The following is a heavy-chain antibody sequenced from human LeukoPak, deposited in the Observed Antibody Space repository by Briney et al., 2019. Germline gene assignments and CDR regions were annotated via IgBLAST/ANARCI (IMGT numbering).Heavy chain of an antibody. CDR2: IYYSGST. J-gene: IGHJ4*02. CDR3: ARAYTAMVLDY. CDR1: GGSISSYY. Sequence: SETLSLTCTVSGGSISSYYWSWIRQPPGKGLEWIGYIYYSGSTNYNPSLKSRVTISVDTSKNQFSLKLSSVTAADTAVYYCARAYTAMVLDYWGQGTLVTVSS. V-gene: IGHV4-59*01. D-gene: IGHD5-18*01.